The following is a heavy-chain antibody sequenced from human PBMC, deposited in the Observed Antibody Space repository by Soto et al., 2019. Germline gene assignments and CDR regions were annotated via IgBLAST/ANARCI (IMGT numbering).Heavy chain of an antibody. V-gene: IGHV3-48*02. J-gene: IGHJ6*02. CDR3: AKDIGRFGSYYYYGMDV. CDR1: GFSFSSYH. Sequence: EVQLVESGGGLVQPGGSLRLSCAASGFSFSSYHMNWVRQAPGKGLEWVSYISSTDSTSYYADSVKGRFTISRDNAKNSLFRQMNSLRDEDTAVYYCAKDIGRFGSYYYYGMDVWGQGTTVTVSS. D-gene: IGHD1-26*01. CDR2: ISSTDSTS.